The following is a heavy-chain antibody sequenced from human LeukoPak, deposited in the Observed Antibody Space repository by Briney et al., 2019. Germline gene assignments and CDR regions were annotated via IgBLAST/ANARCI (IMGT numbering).Heavy chain of an antibody. V-gene: IGHV3-74*01. D-gene: IGHD2-15*01. CDR1: VVTFSSNW. CDR3: GRGFSGGLDY. CDR2: INSDGSRT. Sequence: GGSLRLSCAASVVTFSSNWMHWVRQAPGKGLVWVSRINSDGSRTSYADSMKGRFTISRDNAKNTLYLQMNSLRAEDTAVYYCGRGFSGGLDYWGQGNLVTVSS. J-gene: IGHJ4*02.